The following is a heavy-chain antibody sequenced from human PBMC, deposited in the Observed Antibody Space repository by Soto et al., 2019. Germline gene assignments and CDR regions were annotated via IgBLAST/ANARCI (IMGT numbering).Heavy chain of an antibody. Sequence: QVQLVQSGAEVKKPGASVKVSCKASGYTFTSYGISWVRQAPGQGLEWMGWISAYNGNTNYAQKLQGRVTMTTDTSTSTAYMELRSLRSDATAVYYCAREAEVPPESLATTSFWLYAFDIWGQGPMVTVSS. CDR1: GYTFTSYG. J-gene: IGHJ3*02. V-gene: IGHV1-18*01. CDR3: AREAEVPPESLATTSFWLYAFDI. CDR2: ISAYNGNT. D-gene: IGHD5-12*01.